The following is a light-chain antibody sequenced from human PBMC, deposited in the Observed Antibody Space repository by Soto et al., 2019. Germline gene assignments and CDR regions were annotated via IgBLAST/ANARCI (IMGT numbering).Light chain of an antibody. V-gene: IGLV2-23*02. J-gene: IGLJ1*01. Sequence: QSVLIQPPSVSGSPGQSVAISCTGTSSDVGSYDYVSWYQQHPGTVPKPMIYNVNTQPSGVPDRFSGSKSGNMASLTISGLQPEDEADYYCCSYAGSSSSIFGTGTKVTVL. CDR1: SSDVGSYDY. CDR3: CSYAGSSSSI. CDR2: NVN.